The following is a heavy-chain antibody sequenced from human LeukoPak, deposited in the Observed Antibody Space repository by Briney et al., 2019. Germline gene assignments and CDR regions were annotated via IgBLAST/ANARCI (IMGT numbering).Heavy chain of an antibody. CDR3: ASGRRTTIFGVVNTNNWFDP. V-gene: IGHV1-69*02. CDR2: IIPILGIA. D-gene: IGHD3-3*01. CDR1: GGTFSSYT. Sequence: SVKVSCKASGGTFSSYTISSGRQAPGQGLECMGRIIPILGIANYPQKFQSRVTITADKSTSPAYTELSSLRSEDTAVSYCASGRRTTIFGVVNTNNWFDPWGQGTLVTVSS. J-gene: IGHJ5*02.